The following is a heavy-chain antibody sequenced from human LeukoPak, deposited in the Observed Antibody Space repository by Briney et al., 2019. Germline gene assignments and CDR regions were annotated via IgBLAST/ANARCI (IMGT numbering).Heavy chain of an antibody. CDR1: GFTFSSYG. J-gene: IGHJ4*02. D-gene: IGHD2-2*01. Sequence: GGSLTHSCAASGFTFSSYGMHWVRQAPGKGLEWVAVIWYDGSNKYYADSVKGRFTISRDNSKNTLYLQMNSLRAEDTAVYYCARDRLQKYCSSTSVYFGYWGQGTLVTVSS. CDR3: ARDRLQKYCSSTSVYFGY. V-gene: IGHV3-33*01. CDR2: IWYDGSNK.